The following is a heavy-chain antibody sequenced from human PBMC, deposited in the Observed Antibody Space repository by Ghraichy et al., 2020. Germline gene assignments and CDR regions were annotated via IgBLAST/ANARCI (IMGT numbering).Heavy chain of an antibody. CDR2: ISAYNGNT. Sequence: ASVKVSCKASGYTFTSYGISWVRQAPGQGLEWMGWISAYNGNTNYAQKLQGRVTMTTDTSTSTAYMELRSLRSDDTAVYYCARDVGYCSGGSCQPTIYYGMDVWGQGTTVTVSS. D-gene: IGHD2-15*01. CDR1: GYTFTSYG. J-gene: IGHJ6*02. CDR3: ARDVGYCSGGSCQPTIYYGMDV. V-gene: IGHV1-18*01.